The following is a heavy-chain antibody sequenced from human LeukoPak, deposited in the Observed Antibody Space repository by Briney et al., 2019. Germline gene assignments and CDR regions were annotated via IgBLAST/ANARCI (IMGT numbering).Heavy chain of an antibody. V-gene: IGHV4-38-2*02. CDR3: ARTPQGDNYFDY. Sequence: PSETLSLTCTVSGYSISSGYYWGWIRQPPGKGLEWIGSIYHSGSTYYNPSLKSRVTMSVDTSNNQLSLMMTSVTAADTAVFYCARTPQGDNYFDYWGQGHLVTVSS. CDR1: GYSISSGYY. J-gene: IGHJ4*02. D-gene: IGHD3-9*01. CDR2: IYHSGST.